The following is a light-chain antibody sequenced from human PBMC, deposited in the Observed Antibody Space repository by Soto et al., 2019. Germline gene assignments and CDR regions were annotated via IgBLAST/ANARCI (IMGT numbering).Light chain of an antibody. CDR1: PSISYY. J-gene: IGKJ1*01. Sequence: DIQMTQSPSTLYASVGDRVTITCRASPSISYYLTVYQQKPGKAPKVVIHTASSVPGGVPSRFSGSGSGTDVTLTISSLQPEDFATYYCQQSYSIPRTCGQGTKVEIK. V-gene: IGKV1-39*01. CDR2: TAS. CDR3: QQSYSIPRT.